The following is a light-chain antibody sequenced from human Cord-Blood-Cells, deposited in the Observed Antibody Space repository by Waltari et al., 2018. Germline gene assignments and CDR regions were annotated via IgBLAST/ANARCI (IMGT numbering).Light chain of an antibody. CDR3: QQYNNWPPEECT. Sequence: EIVMTQSPATLSVSPGERATLSCRASQSVSSNLAWYQQKPGQAPSLLIYGASTRATGIPARFSGSGSATEFTLTISSLQSEDFAVYYCQQYNNWPPEECTIGQGTKREIK. CDR1: QSVSSN. V-gene: IGKV3-15*01. CDR2: GAS. J-gene: IGKJ2*02.